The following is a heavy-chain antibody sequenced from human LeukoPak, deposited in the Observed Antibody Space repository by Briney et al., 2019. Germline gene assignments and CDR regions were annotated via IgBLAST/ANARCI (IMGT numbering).Heavy chain of an antibody. CDR3: ARRYSGSYLDYFDY. CDR1: GGSISSSSYY. CDR2: IYYSGST. V-gene: IGHV4-39*01. J-gene: IGHJ4*02. Sequence: SETLSLTCTVSGGSISSSSYYWGWIRQPPGKGLEWIGSIYYSGSTYYNPSLKSRVTISVDTSKNQFSLKLSSVTAADTAVYYCARRYSGSYLDYFDYWGQGTLVTVSS. D-gene: IGHD1-26*01.